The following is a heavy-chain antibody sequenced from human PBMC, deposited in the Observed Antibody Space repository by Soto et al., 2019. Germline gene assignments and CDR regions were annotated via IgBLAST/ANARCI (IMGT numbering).Heavy chain of an antibody. Sequence: SETQSLTCTVSDGYIISGGYYWSWIQKPPGKGLEWIGYIYYSGSTYYNPSLKSRVTISVDTSKNQFSLKLSSVTAADTAVYYCARRTSGSGSTFDYWGQGTLVTVSS. J-gene: IGHJ4*02. CDR3: ARRTSGSGSTFDY. CDR1: DGYIISGGYY. V-gene: IGHV4-30-4*01. CDR2: IYYSGST. D-gene: IGHD3-22*01.